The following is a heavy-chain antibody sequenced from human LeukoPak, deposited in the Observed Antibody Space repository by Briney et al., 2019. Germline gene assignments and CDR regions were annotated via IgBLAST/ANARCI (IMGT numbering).Heavy chain of an antibody. V-gene: IGHV4-30-2*01. CDR1: GGSINSGGYS. CDR2: IYHSGST. J-gene: IGHJ4*02. CDR3: AGGYYYDSSGYYPPLDY. Sequence: SQTLSLTCAVSGGSINSGGYSWSWIRQPPGKGLEWIRYIYHSGSTYYNPSLKSRVTISVDRSKNQFSLKLSSVTAADTAVYYCAGGYYYDSSGYYPPLDYWGQGTLVTVSS. D-gene: IGHD3-22*01.